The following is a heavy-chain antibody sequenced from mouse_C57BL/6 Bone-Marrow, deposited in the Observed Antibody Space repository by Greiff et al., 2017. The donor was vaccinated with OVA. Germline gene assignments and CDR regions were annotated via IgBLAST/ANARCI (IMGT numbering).Heavy chain of an antibody. V-gene: IGHV1-59*01. CDR3: ARNCYFDY. CDR2: IDPSDSYT. CDR1: GYTFTSYW. Sequence: QVQLQQPGAELVRPGTSVKLSCKASGYTFTSYWMHWVKQRPGQGLEWIGVIDPSDSYTNYNQKFKGKATLTVDTSSSTAYMQLSSLTSEDSAVYYCARNCYFDYWGQGTTLTVSS. J-gene: IGHJ2*01.